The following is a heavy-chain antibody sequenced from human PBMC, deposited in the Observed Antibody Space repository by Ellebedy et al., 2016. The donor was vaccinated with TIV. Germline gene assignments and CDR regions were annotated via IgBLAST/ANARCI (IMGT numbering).Heavy chain of an antibody. D-gene: IGHD2/OR15-2a*01. V-gene: IGHV3-23*01. CDR3: ARGVLSGY. CDR1: GFTFSIYA. CDR2: ISRNGGGT. Sequence: GESLKISCAASGFTFSIYAMGWVRQAPGKGLEWVSTISRNGGGTYYADSVKGRFTISRDNSKNTVYLQMNSLRAEDTAVYYCARGVLSGYWGQGTLVTVSS. J-gene: IGHJ4*02.